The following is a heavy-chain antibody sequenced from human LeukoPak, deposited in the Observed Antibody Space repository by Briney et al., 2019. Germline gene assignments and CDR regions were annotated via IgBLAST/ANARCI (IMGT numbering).Heavy chain of an antibody. CDR2: IAHDGTR. J-gene: IGHJ4*02. V-gene: IGHV4-4*02. Sequence: SETLSLTCGVSGXSIDSTNYWSWVRQAPGKGLEWIGEIAHDGTRNYNSSLRSRVAISFDRANNYFSLSLTAVTAADTALYYRTRENRPFCPFAFWGQGVLVTVSS. CDR1: GXSIDSTNY. CDR3: TRENRPFCPFAF. D-gene: IGHD2/OR15-2a*01.